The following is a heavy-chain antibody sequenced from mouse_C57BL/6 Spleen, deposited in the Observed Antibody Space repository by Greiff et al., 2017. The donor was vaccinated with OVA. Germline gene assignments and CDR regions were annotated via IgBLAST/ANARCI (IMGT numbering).Heavy chain of an antibody. CDR2: INPNNGGT. V-gene: IGHV1-26*01. J-gene: IGHJ2*01. Sequence: EVQLQQSGPELVKPGASVKISCKASGYTFTDYYMNWVKQSHGKSLEWIGDINPNNGGTSYNQKFKGKATLTVDKSSSTAYMELRSLTSEDSAVYYCASPPYYSNYFDYWGQGTTLTVSS. CDR1: GYTFTDYY. D-gene: IGHD2-5*01. CDR3: ASPPYYSNYFDY.